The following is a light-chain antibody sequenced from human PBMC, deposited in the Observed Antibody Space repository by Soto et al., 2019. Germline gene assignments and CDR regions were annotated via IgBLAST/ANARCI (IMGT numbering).Light chain of an antibody. CDR2: KPS. CDR1: QSITGW. J-gene: IGKJ1*01. V-gene: IGKV1-5*03. Sequence: DIQMTQSPSTLSASVGDRVTITCPASQSITGWLAWYQQKPGKAPKLLIYKPSSLESGVPSRFSGSGSGTEFTLTISSLQPDDFETDYSQQYDNYWTFGQGTKVEIK. CDR3: QQYDNYWT.